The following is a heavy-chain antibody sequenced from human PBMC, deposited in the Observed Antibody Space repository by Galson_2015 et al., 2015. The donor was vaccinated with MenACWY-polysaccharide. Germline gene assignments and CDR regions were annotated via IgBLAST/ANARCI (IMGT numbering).Heavy chain of an antibody. CDR2: IRSKAYGGTT. Sequence: SLRLSCATSGFTFGDYAMSWVRQAPGKGLEWVGFIRSKAYGGTTEYAASVKGRFTISRDDSKSIAYLQMNSLKTEDTAVYYCTTATGGSRDYWGQGTLFTVSS. CDR1: GFTFGDYA. CDR3: TTATGGSRDY. V-gene: IGHV3-49*04. J-gene: IGHJ4*02. D-gene: IGHD1-26*01.